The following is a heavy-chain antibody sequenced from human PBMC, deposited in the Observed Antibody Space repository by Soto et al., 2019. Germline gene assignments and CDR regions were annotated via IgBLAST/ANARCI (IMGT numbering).Heavy chain of an antibody. J-gene: IGHJ4*02. CDR2: ISYDGSNK. CDR1: GFTFSSYG. Sequence: PGGSLRLSCAASGFTFSSYGMHWVRQAPGKGLEWVAVISYDGSNKYYADSVKGRFTISRDNSKNTLYLQMNSLRAEDTAVYYCALQDIVVVPAAMRPIDYWGQGTLVTVSS. D-gene: IGHD2-2*01. CDR3: ALQDIVVVPAAMRPIDY. V-gene: IGHV3-30*03.